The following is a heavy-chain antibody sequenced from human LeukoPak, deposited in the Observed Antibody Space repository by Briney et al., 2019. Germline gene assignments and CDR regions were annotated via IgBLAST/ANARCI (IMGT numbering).Heavy chain of an antibody. CDR3: ATVLYSDYFDY. CDR2: INHSGST. D-gene: IGHD2-15*01. Sequence: PSETLSLTCTVSGGSVSSGSYYWSWIRQPPGKGLEWIGEINHSGSTNYNPSLKSRVTISVDTSKNQFSLKLSSVTAADTAVYYCATVLYSDYFDYWGRGTLVTVSS. CDR1: GGSVSSGSYY. J-gene: IGHJ4*02. V-gene: IGHV4-39*07.